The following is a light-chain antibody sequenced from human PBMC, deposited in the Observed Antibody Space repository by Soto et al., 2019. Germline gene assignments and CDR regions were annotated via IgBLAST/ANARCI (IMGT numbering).Light chain of an antibody. CDR2: DAS. J-gene: IGKJ4*01. CDR1: QSISSW. Sequence: DIQITQSPSTLSASVGYRVTITCRASQSISSWLAWYQQKPGKAPKLLIYDASSLESGIPSRFSGSGSGTEFTLTISSLQPEDIAVYYCQQYHNWPVTFGGGTKVDIK. V-gene: IGKV1-5*01. CDR3: QQYHNWPVT.